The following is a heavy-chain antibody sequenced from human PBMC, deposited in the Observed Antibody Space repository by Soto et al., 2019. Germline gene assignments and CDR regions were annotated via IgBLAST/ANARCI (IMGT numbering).Heavy chain of an antibody. Sequence: SETLSLTCAFSVYSISTGFNWGWIRQPPGKGLEWIGSIYHSGSTYYNLSLKSRVTISADTSKNQISLKLISVTAADAALYYCARDWGTRFYHFESWGQGTLVNVSS. CDR2: IYHSGST. J-gene: IGHJ4*02. V-gene: IGHV4-38-2*02. CDR1: VYSISTGFN. CDR3: ARDWGTRFYHFES. D-gene: IGHD3-16*01.